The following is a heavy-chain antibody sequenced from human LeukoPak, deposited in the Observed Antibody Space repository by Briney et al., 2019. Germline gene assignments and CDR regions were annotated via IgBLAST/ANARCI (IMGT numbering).Heavy chain of an antibody. CDR2: IKSKTDGGTT. CDR3: TTDAITIFGVVIIRDY. J-gene: IGHJ4*02. D-gene: IGHD3-3*01. CDR1: GFTFSNAW. V-gene: IGHV3-15*01. Sequence: PGGSLRLSCAASGFTFSNAWMSWVRLAPGKGLEWVSRIKSKTDGGTTDYAAPVKGRFTISRDDSKNTLYLQMNSLKTEDTAVYYCTTDAITIFGVVIIRDYWGQGTLVTVSS.